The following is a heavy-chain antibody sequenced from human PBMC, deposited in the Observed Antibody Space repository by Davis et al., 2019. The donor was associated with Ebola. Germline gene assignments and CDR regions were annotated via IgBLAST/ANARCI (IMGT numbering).Heavy chain of an antibody. CDR2: MNPNSGNT. V-gene: IGHV1-8*01. D-gene: IGHD1-26*01. J-gene: IGHJ4*02. CDR1: GYTFTSYD. CDR3: ARDPSGSYLFDY. Sequence: ASVKVSCKASGYTFTSYDINWVRQATGQGLEWMGWMNPNSGNTGYAQKFQGRVTMTRNTSISTAYMELSSLRAEDTAVYYCARDPSGSYLFDYWGQGTLVTVSS.